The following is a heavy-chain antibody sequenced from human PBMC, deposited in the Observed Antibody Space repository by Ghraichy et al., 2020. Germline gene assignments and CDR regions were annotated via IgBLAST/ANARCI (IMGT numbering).Heavy chain of an antibody. D-gene: IGHD1-26*01. CDR1: GFTFSSYG. CDR3: AKDQWELQGGPVDY. V-gene: IGHV3-30*18. Sequence: GESLNISCAASGFTFSSYGMHWVRQAPGKGLEWVAVISYDGSNKYYADSVKGRFTISRDNSKNTLYLQMNSLRAEDTAVYYCAKDQWELQGGPVDYWGQGTLVTVSS. CDR2: ISYDGSNK. J-gene: IGHJ4*02.